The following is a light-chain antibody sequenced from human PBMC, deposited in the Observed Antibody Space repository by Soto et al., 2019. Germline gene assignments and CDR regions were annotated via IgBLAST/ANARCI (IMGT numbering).Light chain of an antibody. CDR3: QQYGSSGT. CDR1: QSVSNNY. J-gene: IGKJ1*01. CDR2: GAS. Sequence: EVVLTQSPSTLSLSPGLRPTLSYRASQSVSNNYLAWYQQKPGQAPWLLIYGASSRATGIPDRFSGNGSGTDFTLTISRLEPEDFAVDYCQQYGSSGTFGQGTKVDIK. V-gene: IGKV3-20*01.